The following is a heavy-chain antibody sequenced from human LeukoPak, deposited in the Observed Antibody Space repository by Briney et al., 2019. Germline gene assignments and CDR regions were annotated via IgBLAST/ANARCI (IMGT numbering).Heavy chain of an antibody. CDR2: IYPGDSDT. CDR3: ARSAMVATANWFDP. V-gene: IGHV5-51*01. D-gene: IGHD5-18*01. CDR1: GYSFTSYW. J-gene: IGHJ5*02. Sequence: GESLKISCKGSGYSFTSYWICWVRQMPGKGLEWMGIIYPGDSDTRYSPSFQGQVTISADKSISTAYLQWSSLKASDTAMYYRARSAMVATANWFDPWGQGTLVTVSS.